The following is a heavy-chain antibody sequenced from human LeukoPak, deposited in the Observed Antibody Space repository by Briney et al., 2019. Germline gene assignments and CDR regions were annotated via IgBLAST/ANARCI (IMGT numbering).Heavy chain of an antibody. CDR1: GVTFRSYG. CDR3: TTKVIRGNSGDDYDD. Sequence: GGSLRLSCAASGVTFRSYGMHWVRQAPGKGLEWVALITSNSNDKFYGDSVRGRFTISRDDSKNTLYLQMNSLRAEDTAVYYCTTKVIRGNSGDDYDDWGQGTLVTVSS. J-gene: IGHJ4*02. CDR2: ITSNSNDK. V-gene: IGHV3-30*03. D-gene: IGHD5-12*01.